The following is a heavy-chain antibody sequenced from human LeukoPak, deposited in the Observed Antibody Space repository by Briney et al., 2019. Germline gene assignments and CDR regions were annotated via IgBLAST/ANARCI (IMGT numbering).Heavy chain of an antibody. D-gene: IGHD3-3*01. CDR3: ARGPGGYYDFWSGGKRYYYYYYYMDV. V-gene: IGHV3-53*01. J-gene: IGHJ6*03. CDR1: GFTVSSNY. Sequence: PGGSLRLSCAASGFTVSSNYMSWVRQAPGKGLEWVSVIYSGGSTYYADSVKGRFTISRDNSKNTLYLQMNSLRAEDTAVYYCARGPGGYYDFWSGGKRYYYYYYYMDVWGKGTTVTVSS. CDR2: IYSGGST.